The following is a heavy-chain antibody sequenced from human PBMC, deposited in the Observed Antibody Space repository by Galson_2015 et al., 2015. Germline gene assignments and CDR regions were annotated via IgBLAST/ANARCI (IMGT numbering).Heavy chain of an antibody. CDR1: GGTFSSYA. CDR2: IIPIFGTA. V-gene: IGHV1-69*13. J-gene: IGHJ6*04. CDR3: ARSSTSWRCMDV. D-gene: IGHD2-2*01. Sequence: SVKVSCKASGGTFSSYAISWVRQAPGQGLEWMGGIIPIFGTANYAQKFQGRVTITADESTSTAYMELSSLRSEDTAVYYCARSSTSWRCMDVWGKGTTCTVSA.